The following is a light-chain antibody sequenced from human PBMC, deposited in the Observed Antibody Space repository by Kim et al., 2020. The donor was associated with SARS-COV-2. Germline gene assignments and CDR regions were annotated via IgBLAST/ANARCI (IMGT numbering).Light chain of an antibody. V-gene: IGKV1-17*02. CDR1: QGIGNY. J-gene: IGKJ4*01. CDR3: QQYNSHPPT. Sequence: DIQMTQSPSSLSASVRDSVTITCRASQGIGNYLGWYQQKPGKAPRRLIYASSLQSEVPPRFSGSGSGTEFTLTISNLQPEDFATYYCQQYNSHPPTFGGGTKVDIK. CDR2: AS.